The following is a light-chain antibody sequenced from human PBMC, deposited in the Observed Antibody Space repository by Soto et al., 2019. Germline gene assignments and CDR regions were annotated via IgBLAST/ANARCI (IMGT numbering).Light chain of an antibody. J-gene: IGKJ4*01. CDR1: ESVVRY. CDR3: QQRSNWPLT. Sequence: EIVLTQSPVTLPLSPGDTATLSCRASESVVRYLAWYQQKPGQAPRLLMYDTSKRATGIPARFSGSGYGRDFTLTISSLEPEDFAVYYCQQRSNWPLTFGGGTKVEIK. V-gene: IGKV3-11*02. CDR2: DTS.